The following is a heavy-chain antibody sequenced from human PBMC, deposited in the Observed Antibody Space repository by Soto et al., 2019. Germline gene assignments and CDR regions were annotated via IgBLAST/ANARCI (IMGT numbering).Heavy chain of an antibody. V-gene: IGHV4-59*01. D-gene: IGHD3-22*01. CDR3: ARGPKSGNYFLSYFDY. J-gene: IGHJ4*02. CDR2: VYSSGST. Sequence: TSETLSLTCTVSGDSITSYNWNWLRQPPGKALEWIGYVYSSGSTNYNPSNKSRDTISVDTSRNQFSLKVNSVTAADTAVYYCARGPKSGNYFLSYFDYWGQGTLVTVSS. CDR1: GDSITSYN.